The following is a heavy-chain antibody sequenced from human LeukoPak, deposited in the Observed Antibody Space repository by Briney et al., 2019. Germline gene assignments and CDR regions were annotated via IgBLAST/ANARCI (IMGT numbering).Heavy chain of an antibody. CDR3: ATYFAGAETFDI. D-gene: IGHD3-16*01. CDR2: IFPGDSDT. J-gene: IGHJ3*02. V-gene: IGHV5-51*01. Sequence: GESLKISCKGSGYSFTSYWIGWVRQMPGKGLERMGLIFPGDSDTKYSPSFQGKVTISADKSISTAYLQWSSLKASDTAMYYCATYFAGAETFDIWGQGTMVTVSS. CDR1: GYSFTSYW.